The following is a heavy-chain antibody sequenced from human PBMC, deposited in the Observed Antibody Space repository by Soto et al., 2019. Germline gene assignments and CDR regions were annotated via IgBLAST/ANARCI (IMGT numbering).Heavy chain of an antibody. D-gene: IGHD2-21*02. V-gene: IGHV4-30-4*01. J-gene: IGHJ5*02. CDR2: VYYTGST. CDR3: VRTARQGAVTPHWFDR. Sequence: SETLSLTCTVSGASIRSTDYYWSWIRQAPGKGLEWIGYVYYTGSTYYNPSLMSRLTISVDTSKNQFSLKLTSVTAAETAVYYCVRTARQGAVTPHWFDRWGQGTQVTVSS. CDR1: GASIRSTDYY.